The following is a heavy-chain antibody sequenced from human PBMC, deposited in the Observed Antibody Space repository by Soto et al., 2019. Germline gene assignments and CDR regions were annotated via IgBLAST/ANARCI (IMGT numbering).Heavy chain of an antibody. J-gene: IGHJ6*02. V-gene: IGHV4-34*01. Sequence: PSETLSLTCAVYGGSFSGYYWSWIRQPPGKGLEWIGEINHSGSTNYNPSLKSRVTISVDTSKNQFSLKLSSVTAADTAVYYCARNGSYYDFWSGYYFGGSMDVWGQGTTVTVSS. CDR1: GGSFSGYY. CDR2: INHSGST. CDR3: ARNGSYYDFWSGYYFGGSMDV. D-gene: IGHD3-3*01.